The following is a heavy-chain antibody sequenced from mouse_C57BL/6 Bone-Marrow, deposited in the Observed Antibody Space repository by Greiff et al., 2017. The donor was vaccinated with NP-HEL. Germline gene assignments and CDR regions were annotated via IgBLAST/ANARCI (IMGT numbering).Heavy chain of an antibody. D-gene: IGHD2-2*01. Sequence: EVKLMESGGGLVQPGGSMKLSCAPSGFTFSDAWMDWVRQSPEKGLEWVAEIRNKANNHATYYAESVKGRFTISRDDSKSSVYLQMNSLRAEDTGIYYCTGGKATMVTTRDWYFDVWGTGTTVTVSS. CDR2: IRNKANNHAT. CDR3: TGGKATMVTTRDWYFDV. V-gene: IGHV6-6*01. CDR1: GFTFSDAW. J-gene: IGHJ1*03.